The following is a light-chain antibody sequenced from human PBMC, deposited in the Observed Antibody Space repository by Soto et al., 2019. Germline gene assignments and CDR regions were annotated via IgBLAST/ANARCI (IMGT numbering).Light chain of an antibody. CDR3: QQYNNWPRT. Sequence: EIMLTQSPATLSLSPGERATLSCRASQSVSSNLAWYQQKPGQAPRLLIYGASTRATGIPARFSGSGSGTEFTLTISSLQSEDFAVYYCQQYNNWPRTFGQGTRLEI. J-gene: IGKJ5*01. CDR1: QSVSSN. CDR2: GAS. V-gene: IGKV3-15*01.